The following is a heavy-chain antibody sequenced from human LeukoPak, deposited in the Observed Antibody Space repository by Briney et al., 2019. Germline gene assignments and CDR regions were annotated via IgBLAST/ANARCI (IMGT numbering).Heavy chain of an antibody. CDR2: TKQDGSEK. V-gene: IGHV3-7*01. CDR1: GFTFSSYW. CDR3: ASVAAAGTLRYYYYYGMDV. Sequence: GGSLRLSCAASGFTFSSYWMSWVRQAPGKGLEWVANTKQDGSEKYYVDSVKGRFTISRDNAKNSLYLQMNSLRAEDTAVYYCASVAAAGTLRYYYYYGMDVWGQGTTVTVSS. D-gene: IGHD6-13*01. J-gene: IGHJ6*02.